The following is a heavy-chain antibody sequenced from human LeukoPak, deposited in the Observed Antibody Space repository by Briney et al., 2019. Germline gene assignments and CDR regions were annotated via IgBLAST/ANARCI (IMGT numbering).Heavy chain of an antibody. Sequence: GGSLRLSCAASGFTVSSNYMSWVRQAPGKGLEWVSVIYSGGSTYYADSVKGRFTISRDNSKNTLYLQMNSLRAEDTAVYYCAKARRVITTVFDYWGQGTLVTVSS. V-gene: IGHV3-53*01. J-gene: IGHJ4*02. D-gene: IGHD3-22*01. CDR3: AKARRVITTVFDY. CDR1: GFTVSSNY. CDR2: IYSGGST.